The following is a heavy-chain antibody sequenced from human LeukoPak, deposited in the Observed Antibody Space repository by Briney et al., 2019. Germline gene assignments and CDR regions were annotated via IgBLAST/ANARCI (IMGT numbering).Heavy chain of an antibody. CDR3: ARVSVVVPAAITKDAFDI. V-gene: IGHV3-21*01. CDR2: ISSSSSYI. Sequence: GGSLRLSCAASGFTFSSYSMNWVRQAPGKGLEWVSSISSSSSYIYYADSVKGRFTISRDNAKNSLYLQMNSLRAEDTAVYYFARVSVVVPAAITKDAFDIWGQGTMVTVSS. CDR1: GFTFSSYS. D-gene: IGHD2-2*01. J-gene: IGHJ3*02.